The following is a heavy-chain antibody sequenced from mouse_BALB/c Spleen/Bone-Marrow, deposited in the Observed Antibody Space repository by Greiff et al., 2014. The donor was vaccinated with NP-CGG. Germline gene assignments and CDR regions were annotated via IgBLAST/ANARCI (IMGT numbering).Heavy chain of an antibody. Sequence: QVQLKESGAELVKPGAPVKLSRKASGYTFTSYWMNWVKQRPGRGLEWIGRIYPSDSETHYNQKFKDKATLTVDKSSSTAYIQLSSLTSEDSAVYYCARALGDGYYYAMDYWGQGTSVTVSS. CDR1: GYTFTSYW. D-gene: IGHD2-3*01. J-gene: IGHJ4*01. CDR3: ARALGDGYYYAMDY. CDR2: IYPSDSET. V-gene: IGHV1-69*02.